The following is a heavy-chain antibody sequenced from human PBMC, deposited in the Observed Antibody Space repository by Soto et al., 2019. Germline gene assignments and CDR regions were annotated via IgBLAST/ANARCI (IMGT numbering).Heavy chain of an antibody. CDR2: INPSGGST. CDR1: GYTFTSYY. CDR3: ARESLTIFGVVIYGMDV. D-gene: IGHD3-3*01. V-gene: IGHV1-46*01. J-gene: IGHJ6*02. Sequence: ASVKVSCKASGYTFTSYYMHWVRQAPGQGLEWMGIINPSGGSTSYAQKFQGRVTMTRDTSTSTVYMELSSLRSEDTAVYYCARESLTIFGVVIYGMDVWGQGTTVTV.